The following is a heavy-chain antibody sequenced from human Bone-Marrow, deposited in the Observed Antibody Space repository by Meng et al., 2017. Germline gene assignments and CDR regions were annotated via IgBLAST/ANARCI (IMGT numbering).Heavy chain of an antibody. J-gene: IGHJ4*02. D-gene: IGHD6-25*01. CDR2: ISAYNGNT. CDR1: GYTFTSYG. Sequence: SVKVSCKASGYTFTSYGISWVRQAPGQGLEWMGWISAYNGNTNYAQKLQGRVTMNTDTCTSTAYMELRSLRSDDTAVYYCVRDLSGWVHYWGQGTLVTVSS. CDR3: VRDLSGWVHY. V-gene: IGHV1-18*01.